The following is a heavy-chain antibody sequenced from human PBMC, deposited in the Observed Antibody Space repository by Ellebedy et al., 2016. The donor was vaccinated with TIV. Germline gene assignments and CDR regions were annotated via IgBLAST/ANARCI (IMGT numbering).Heavy chain of an antibody. Sequence: GESLKISCGASGFDFRTYAMHWVRQAPGKGLEWVAFIWYDGINKYYGDSLKGRFTVSRDNSNNLVYLQMNSLRAEDTAVDYCAGDPPSSGYALDVWGQGTMVTVSS. D-gene: IGHD6-25*01. CDR2: IWYDGINK. CDR1: GFDFRTYA. V-gene: IGHV3-33*01. CDR3: AGDPPSSGYALDV. J-gene: IGHJ3*01.